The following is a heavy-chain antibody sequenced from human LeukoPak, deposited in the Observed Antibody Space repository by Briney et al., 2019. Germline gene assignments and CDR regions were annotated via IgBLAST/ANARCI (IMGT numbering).Heavy chain of an antibody. CDR1: GFTFSSYS. D-gene: IGHD3-22*01. V-gene: IGHV3-48*01. Sequence: PGGYLRLSCAASGFTFSSYSMNWVRQAPGKGLEWFSYISSSSSTIYYADSVKGRFTISRDNAKNSLYLQMNSLRAGDTAVYYCARDSESEKYSGYRAFDIWGQGTMVTVSS. CDR2: ISSSSSTI. J-gene: IGHJ3*02. CDR3: ARDSESEKYSGYRAFDI.